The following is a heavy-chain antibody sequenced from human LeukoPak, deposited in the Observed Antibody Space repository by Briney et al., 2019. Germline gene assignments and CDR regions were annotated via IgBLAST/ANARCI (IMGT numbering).Heavy chain of an antibody. J-gene: IGHJ4*02. Sequence: QPGGSLRLSCAASGFTFSSYAMSWVRQAPGKGLVWVSRINTDGSSTTYADSVKGRFTISRDNAKNTLYLQMNSLRAEDTAVYYCARVATYYDSSGYNSGYFDYWGQGTLVTVSS. D-gene: IGHD3-22*01. V-gene: IGHV3-74*01. CDR3: ARVATYYDSSGYNSGYFDY. CDR1: GFTFSSYA. CDR2: INTDGSST.